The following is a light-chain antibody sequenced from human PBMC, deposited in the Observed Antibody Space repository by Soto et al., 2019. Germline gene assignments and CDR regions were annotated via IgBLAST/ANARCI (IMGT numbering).Light chain of an antibody. Sequence: EIVMTQSPATLSVSPGERATLSCRASQSVSSNLAWYQQKPGQAPRLLIYGASTRATGIPARFSGSGSGTEFTLTISSLQSEDFAVYCCQQYNNWPPFTVGGGTKVDSK. V-gene: IGKV3-15*01. J-gene: IGKJ4*01. CDR3: QQYNNWPPFT. CDR1: QSVSSN. CDR2: GAS.